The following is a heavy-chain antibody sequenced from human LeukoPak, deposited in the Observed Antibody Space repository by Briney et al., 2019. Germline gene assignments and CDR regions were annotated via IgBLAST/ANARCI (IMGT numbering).Heavy chain of an antibody. CDR1: GYTFTKYD. Sequence: GASVKVSCTASGYTFTKYDFSWVRQAPGQGLEWMGWISGYNGNTNYAQKLQGRVTMTMDTSTSTAYMELRSLRSDDTAVYYCARDYASGSWYSDYWGQGTLVTVSS. V-gene: IGHV1-18*01. D-gene: IGHD3-10*01. J-gene: IGHJ4*02. CDR3: ARDYASGSWYSDY. CDR2: ISGYNGNT.